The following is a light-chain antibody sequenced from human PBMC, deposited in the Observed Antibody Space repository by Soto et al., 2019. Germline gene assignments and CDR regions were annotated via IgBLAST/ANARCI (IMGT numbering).Light chain of an antibody. J-gene: IGKJ5*01. Sequence: DIQMTQSPSTLSASVGDRVTITCRASQNVNGWLAWYQQKPGKAPKLLINKASTLESGVPSRFSGRGFGTEFTLTISSLQTDDFATYYCQQLNSYPITFGQGTRLEN. CDR2: KAS. CDR3: QQLNSYPIT. V-gene: IGKV1-5*03. CDR1: QNVNGW.